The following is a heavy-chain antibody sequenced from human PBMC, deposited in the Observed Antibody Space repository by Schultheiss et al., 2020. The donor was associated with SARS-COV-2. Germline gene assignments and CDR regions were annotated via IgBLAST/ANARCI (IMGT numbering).Heavy chain of an antibody. V-gene: IGHV3-33*01. CDR1: GFTFSSYG. Sequence: GGSLRLSCAASGFTFSSYGMHWVRQAPGKGLEWVAVIWYDGSNKYYADSVKGRFTISRDNSKNTLYLQMNSLRAEDTAVYYCATDLSFRSAFDIWGQGTMVTVSS. D-gene: IGHD1-26*01. CDR3: ATDLSFRSAFDI. CDR2: IWYDGSNK. J-gene: IGHJ3*02.